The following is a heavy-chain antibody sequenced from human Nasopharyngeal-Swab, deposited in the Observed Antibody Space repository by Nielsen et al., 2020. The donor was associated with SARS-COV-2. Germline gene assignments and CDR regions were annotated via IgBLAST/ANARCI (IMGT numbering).Heavy chain of an antibody. CDR3: ARARGAYGDYYYYYYTDV. Sequence: SQTLSLTCAISGDSVSSSSAAWNWIRQSPSRGLEWLGRTYYRSKWYNDYAVSVKSRITINQDTSKNQFSLHLNSVTPEDTAVYYCARARGAYGDYYYYYYTDVWGKGTTVTVSS. CDR2: TYYRSKWYN. V-gene: IGHV6-1*01. J-gene: IGHJ6*03. D-gene: IGHD4-17*01. CDR1: GDSVSSSSAA.